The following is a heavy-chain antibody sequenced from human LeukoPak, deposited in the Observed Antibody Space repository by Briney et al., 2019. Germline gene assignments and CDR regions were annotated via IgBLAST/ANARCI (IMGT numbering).Heavy chain of an antibody. CDR1: GYTFTSYG. J-gene: IGHJ4*02. Sequence: ASVKVSCKVSGYTFTSYGISWVRQAPGQGLEWMGWISAYNDNTNYAQKLQGRVTMTTNTSTSTAYMELRSLRSEDTAVYYCGTTVSDDSSGYLLGDYWGQGTLITVSS. CDR2: ISAYNDNT. D-gene: IGHD3-22*01. V-gene: IGHV1-18*01. CDR3: GTTVSDDSSGYLLGDY.